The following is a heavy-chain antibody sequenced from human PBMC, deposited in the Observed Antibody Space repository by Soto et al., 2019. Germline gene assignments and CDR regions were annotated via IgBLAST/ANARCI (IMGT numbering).Heavy chain of an antibody. V-gene: IGHV3-7*01. CDR1: GFTFSSYW. Sequence: GGSLRLSCAASGFTFSSYWMSWVRQAPGKGLEWVANIKQDGSNKYYADSVKGRFTISRDNSKNTLYLQMNSLRAEDTAVYYCARTLELRSVAFDIWGQGTMVTVSS. CDR2: IKQDGSNK. J-gene: IGHJ3*02. D-gene: IGHD1-7*01. CDR3: ARTLELRSVAFDI.